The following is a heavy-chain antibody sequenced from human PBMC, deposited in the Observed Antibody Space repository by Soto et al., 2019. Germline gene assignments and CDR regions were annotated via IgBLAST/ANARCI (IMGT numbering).Heavy chain of an antibody. CDR1: GFSLSNARMG. V-gene: IGHV2-26*01. Sequence: SGPTLVNPTETLTLTCTVSGFSLSNARMGVSWIRQPPGKALEWLAHIFSNDEKSYSTSMKSRLTISKDTSKSQVVLTMTNMDPVDTATYYCARISIITIFGVVIKDNWFDPWGQGTLVTVSS. D-gene: IGHD3-3*01. J-gene: IGHJ5*02. CDR3: ARISIITIFGVVIKDNWFDP. CDR2: IFSNDEK.